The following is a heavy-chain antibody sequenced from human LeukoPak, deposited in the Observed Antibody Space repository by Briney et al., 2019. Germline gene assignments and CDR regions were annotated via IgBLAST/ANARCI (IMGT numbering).Heavy chain of an antibody. Sequence: GGSLRLSCAASGFTFSSYGMSCVPEAPGKGLEWVSAISGSGGSTYYADSVKGRFTISRDNSKNTLYLQMNSLRAEDTAVYYCAKDRVQYYYGSGSPLGQTFDYWGQGTLVTVSS. J-gene: IGHJ4*02. CDR3: AKDRVQYYYGSGSPLGQTFDY. V-gene: IGHV3-23*01. CDR1: GFTFSSYG. CDR2: ISGSGGST. D-gene: IGHD3-10*01.